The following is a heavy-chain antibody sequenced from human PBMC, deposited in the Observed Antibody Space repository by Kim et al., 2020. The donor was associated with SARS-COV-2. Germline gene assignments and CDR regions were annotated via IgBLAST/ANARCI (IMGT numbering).Heavy chain of an antibody. D-gene: IGHD3-22*01. CDR2: INHSGST. CDR1: GGSFSGYY. Sequence: SETLSLTCAVYGGSFSGYYWSWIRQPPGTGLEWIGEINHSGSTNYNPSLKSRVPVSVDTSKNQFSLKLSSVTAADTAVYYCARRRAGLYYYDSSGYYYPFDYWGQGTLVTVSS. J-gene: IGHJ4*02. V-gene: IGHV4-34*01. CDR3: ARRRAGLYYYDSSGYYYPFDY.